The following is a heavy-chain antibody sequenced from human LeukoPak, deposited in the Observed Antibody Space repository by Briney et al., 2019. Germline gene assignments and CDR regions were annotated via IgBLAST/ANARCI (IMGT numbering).Heavy chain of an antibody. CDR3: AKDSSSFGHGRNFVGW. CDR2: ISYDGSNK. V-gene: IGHV3-30*18. Sequence: GGSLRLSCAASGFTFSSYGMHWVRQAPGKGLEWVAVISYDGSNKYYADSVKGRFTISRDNSKNTLYLQMNSLRAEDTAVYYCAKDSSSFGHGRNFVGWWGQGTLVTVSS. D-gene: IGHD2/OR15-2a*01. J-gene: IGHJ4*02. CDR1: GFTFSSYG.